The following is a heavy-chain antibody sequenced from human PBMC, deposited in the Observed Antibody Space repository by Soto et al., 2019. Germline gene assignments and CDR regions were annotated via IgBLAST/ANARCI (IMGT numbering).Heavy chain of an antibody. D-gene: IGHD3-22*01. CDR3: ARFRYYDSSAHLDY. V-gene: IGHV3-33*01. CDR2: IWYDGSNK. CDR1: GFTFSGYG. J-gene: IGHJ4*02. Sequence: QVQLVESGGGVVQPGRSLRLSCAASGFTFSGYGMHWVRQAPGKGLEWVAVIWYDGSNKYYADSVKGRFTISRDNSKNTLYLQMNSLRAEDTAVFYCARFRYYDSSAHLDYWGQGTLVTVSS.